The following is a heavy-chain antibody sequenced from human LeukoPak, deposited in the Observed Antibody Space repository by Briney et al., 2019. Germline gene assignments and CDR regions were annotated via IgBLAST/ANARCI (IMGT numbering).Heavy chain of an antibody. CDR2: IYSGGST. CDR1: GFAVSSNY. J-gene: IGHJ4*02. Sequence: SGGSLRLSCAASGFAVSSNYMSWVRQAPGKGLEWVSVIYSGGSTYYADSVKGRFTISRDNSKNTLYLQMNSLRAEDTAVYYCARTGDRDYFDHWGQGTLVAVSS. D-gene: IGHD7-27*01. V-gene: IGHV3-53*01. CDR3: ARTGDRDYFDH.